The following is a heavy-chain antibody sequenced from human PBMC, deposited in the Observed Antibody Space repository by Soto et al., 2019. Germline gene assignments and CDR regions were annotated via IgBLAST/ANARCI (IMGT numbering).Heavy chain of an antibody. J-gene: IGHJ6*03. CDR2: IKRDGSTT. CDR1: GFTFSDYW. Sequence: EVQLVESGGGLVQPGGSLRLSCAASGFTFSDYWMHWVRQAPGKGLEWVSRIKRDGSTTNYADSVKGRFTISRDNAKNTLYLEMNSLRGEDTADYYCARGAINYYYDAVWGKGTTVTVSS. CDR3: ARGAINYYYDAV. V-gene: IGHV3-74*01.